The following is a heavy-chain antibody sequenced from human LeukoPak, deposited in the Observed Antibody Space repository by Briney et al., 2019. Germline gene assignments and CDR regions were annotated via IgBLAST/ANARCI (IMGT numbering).Heavy chain of an antibody. J-gene: IGHJ4*02. CDR2: IWYDGSNK. V-gene: IGHV3-30*02. CDR3: WVCYDSSGYPHNFDY. CDR1: GFTFSSYG. D-gene: IGHD3-22*01. Sequence: PGGSLRLSCAASGFTFSSYGMHWVRQAPGKGLEWVAVIWYDGSNKYYADSVKGRFTISRDNSKNTLYLQMNSLRAEDTAVYYRWVCYDSSGYPHNFDYWGQGTLVTVSS.